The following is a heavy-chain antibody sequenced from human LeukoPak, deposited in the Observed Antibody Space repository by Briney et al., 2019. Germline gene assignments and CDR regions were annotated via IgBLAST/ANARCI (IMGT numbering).Heavy chain of an antibody. Sequence: GGSLRLSCAASGFTFSNYWMSWVRQAPGKGLEWVANIKQDGSEKYYVDSVKGRFAISRGNAKNSLYLQMNSLRAEDTAVYYCARALDSSSSGYQALEYWGQGTLVTVSS. J-gene: IGHJ4*02. CDR2: IKQDGSEK. V-gene: IGHV3-7*01. D-gene: IGHD6-25*01. CDR3: ARALDSSSSGYQALEY. CDR1: GFTFSNYW.